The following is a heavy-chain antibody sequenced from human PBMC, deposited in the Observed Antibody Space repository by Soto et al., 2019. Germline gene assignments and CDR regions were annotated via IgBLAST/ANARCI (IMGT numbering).Heavy chain of an antibody. D-gene: IGHD3-22*01. CDR2: TYYRSKWYS. Sequence: QVQLRQSGPGLVKPSQTLSLTCAISGDSVSSNRAAWNWIRLSPSRGLEWLGRTYYRSKWYSDYAVSVRGRITISPDTSKNQFSLQFNSVPPEDTAVYYCARELGSGFPFDYWGQGTLVTVSS. CDR3: ARELGSGFPFDY. V-gene: IGHV6-1*01. J-gene: IGHJ4*02. CDR1: GDSVSSNRAA.